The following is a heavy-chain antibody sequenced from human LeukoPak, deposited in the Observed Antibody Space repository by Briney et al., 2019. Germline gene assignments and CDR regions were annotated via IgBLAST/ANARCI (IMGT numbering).Heavy chain of an antibody. D-gene: IGHD3-10*01. V-gene: IGHV3-30-3*01. CDR2: ISYDGSNK. Sequence: GRSLRLSCAASGFTFSSYAMHWVRQAPGKGLEWVAVISYDGSNKYYADSVKGRFTISRDNSKNTLYLQMNSLRAEDTAVYYCAKGGSGTDLYGMDVWGQGTTVTVSS. CDR3: AKGGSGTDLYGMDV. CDR1: GFTFSSYA. J-gene: IGHJ6*02.